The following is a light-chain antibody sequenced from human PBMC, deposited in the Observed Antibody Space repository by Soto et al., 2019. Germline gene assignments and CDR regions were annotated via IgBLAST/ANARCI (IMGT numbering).Light chain of an antibody. CDR3: QQYNNWPYT. V-gene: IGKV3-15*01. CDR2: GAS. CDR1: QSVNNN. Sequence: IVMTQSPAPLSVSPGERATLSCRAGQSVNNNLAWYQQKPGQAPRLLIYGASTRAPGIPARFSGGGSGTEFTLPISSLQSEDSAVYYCQQYNNWPYTFGQGTKLEIK. J-gene: IGKJ2*01.